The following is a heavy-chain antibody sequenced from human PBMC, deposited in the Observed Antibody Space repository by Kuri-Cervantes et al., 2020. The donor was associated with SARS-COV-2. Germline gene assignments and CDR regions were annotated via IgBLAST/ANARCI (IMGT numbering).Heavy chain of an antibody. V-gene: IGHV1-69*13. J-gene: IGHJ4*02. Sequence: SVKVSCKASGGTFSSYAISWVRQAPGQGLEWMGGIIPIFGTANYAQKFQGRVTITADESTSTAYMELSSLRSEDTAVYYCARGSLITMIVGYWGQGTLVTVSS. CDR1: GGTFSSYA. CDR3: ARGSLITMIVGY. CDR2: IIPIFGTA. D-gene: IGHD3-22*01.